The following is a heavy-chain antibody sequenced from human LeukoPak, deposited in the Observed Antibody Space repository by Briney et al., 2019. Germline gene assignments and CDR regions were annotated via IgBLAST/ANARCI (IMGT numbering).Heavy chain of an antibody. CDR2: IYHSGST. J-gene: IGHJ4*02. D-gene: IGHD2-21*01. V-gene: IGHV4-38-2*01. Sequence: SETLSLTCAVSGYSISSGYYWGCIRQPPGKGLEWIGSIYHSGSTYYNPSLKSRVTISVDTSKNQFSLKLSSVTAADTAVYYCARCGGSSYYWGQGTLVTVSS. CDR1: GYSISSGYY. CDR3: ARCGGSSYY.